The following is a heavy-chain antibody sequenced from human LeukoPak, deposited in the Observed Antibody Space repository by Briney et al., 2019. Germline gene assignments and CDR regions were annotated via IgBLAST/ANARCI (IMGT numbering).Heavy chain of an antibody. CDR2: INPNSGDT. D-gene: IGHD5-24*01. J-gene: IGHJ4*02. Sequence: ASVKVSCKASGFLFSVYYMHWVRQFPGQGLEWMGWINPNSGDTKYAQKFQGRVTMTRDASISTAYMELSRLRSDDTAVYYCARETEMSASLDYWGQGTLVTVSS. CDR3: ARETEMSASLDY. V-gene: IGHV1-2*02. CDR1: GFLFSVYY.